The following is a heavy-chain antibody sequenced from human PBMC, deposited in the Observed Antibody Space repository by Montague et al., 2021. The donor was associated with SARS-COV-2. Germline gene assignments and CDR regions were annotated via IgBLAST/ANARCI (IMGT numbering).Heavy chain of an antibody. CDR1: GGSFSGYD. CDR2: INHSGST. J-gene: IGHJ6*02. V-gene: IGHV4-34*01. D-gene: IGHD3-9*01. Sequence: SETLSLTCAVYGGSFSGYDWSWIRQSPGKGLEWIGEINHSGSTNYNPSLKSRVTISLDTSKNQFSLKLSSVTAADTAVYYCARAAPWSFRDILTGYYYYYGMDVWGQGTTVTVSS. CDR3: ARAAPWSFRDILTGYYYYYGMDV.